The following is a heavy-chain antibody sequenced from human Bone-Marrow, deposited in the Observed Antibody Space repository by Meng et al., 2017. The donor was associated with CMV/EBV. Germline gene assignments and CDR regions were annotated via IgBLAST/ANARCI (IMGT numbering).Heavy chain of an antibody. CDR2: INSDGSST. Sequence: GESLKISCAASGFTFSSYWMHWVRQAPGKGLVWVSRINSDGSSTSYADSVKGRFTISRDNAKNSLYLQMNSLRAEDTAVYYCAREGTADDAFDIWGQATMATFSS. CDR3: AREGTADDAFDI. D-gene: IGHD1/OR15-1a*01. J-gene: IGHJ3*02. CDR1: GFTFSSYW. V-gene: IGHV3-74*01.